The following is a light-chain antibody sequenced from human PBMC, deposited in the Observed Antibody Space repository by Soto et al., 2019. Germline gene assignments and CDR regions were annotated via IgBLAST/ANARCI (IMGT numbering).Light chain of an antibody. CDR3: QQSYSTSALT. J-gene: IGKJ4*01. V-gene: IGKV1-39*01. Sequence: DIQMTQSPSSLSASVGDRVIITCRASQSISSYLNWYQQKPGKAPKLLIYAASSLKSGVPSRFSGSGSGTDVSLTISSLHPEDFAIYYCQQSYSTSALTFGGGTKVEIK. CDR2: AAS. CDR1: QSISSY.